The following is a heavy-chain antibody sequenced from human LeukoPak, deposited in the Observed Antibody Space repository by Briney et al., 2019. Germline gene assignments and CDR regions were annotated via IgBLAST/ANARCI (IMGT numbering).Heavy chain of an antibody. D-gene: IGHD3-22*01. CDR3: ARDRDDSSGYSHFDY. J-gene: IGHJ4*02. CDR2: IIPIFGTA. V-gene: IGHV1-69*13. CDR1: GGTFSSYA. Sequence: ASVKVSCKASGGTFSSYAISWVRQAPGQGLEWMGGIIPIFGTANYAQKFQGRVTITADESTSTAYVELSSLRSEDTAVYYCARDRDDSSGYSHFDYWGQGTLVTVSS.